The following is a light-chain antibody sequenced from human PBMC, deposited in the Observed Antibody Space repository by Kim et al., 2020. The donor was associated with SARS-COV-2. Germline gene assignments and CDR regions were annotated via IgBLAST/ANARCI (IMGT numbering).Light chain of an antibody. CDR2: GAS. Sequence: PGERATLSCRASQSVSSSYLAWYQQKPGQAPRLLIYGASSRASGIPDRFSGSGSGTDFTLTISRLEPEDFAVYYCQQYGSSLTWTFGQGTKVDIK. CDR1: QSVSSSY. V-gene: IGKV3-20*01. J-gene: IGKJ1*01. CDR3: QQYGSSLTWT.